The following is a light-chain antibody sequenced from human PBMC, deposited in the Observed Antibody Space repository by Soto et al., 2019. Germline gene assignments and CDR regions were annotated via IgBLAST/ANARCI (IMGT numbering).Light chain of an antibody. CDR3: QKYNSAPST. CDR2: AAS. J-gene: IGKJ1*01. Sequence: DIQMTQSPSSLSASVGDRVTITCRASQGISNFLAWHQQKPGKVPKLLIYAASTLQSGVPSRFSGGGSGTDFPLTITSLQPEDVATYYCQKYNSAPSTFGQGTKVEIK. CDR1: QGISNF. V-gene: IGKV1-27*01.